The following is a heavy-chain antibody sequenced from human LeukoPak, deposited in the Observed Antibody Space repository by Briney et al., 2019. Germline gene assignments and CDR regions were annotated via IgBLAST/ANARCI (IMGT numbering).Heavy chain of an antibody. Sequence: PSETLSLTRTVSGGSISSYYWSWIRQPPGKGLEWIGYIYYSGSTNYNPSLKSRVTISVDTSKNQFSLKLSSVTAADTAVYYCARWGLAVAGNYFDYWGQGTLVTVSS. CDR1: GGSISSYY. D-gene: IGHD6-19*01. J-gene: IGHJ4*02. CDR3: ARWGLAVAGNYFDY. CDR2: IYYSGST. V-gene: IGHV4-59*08.